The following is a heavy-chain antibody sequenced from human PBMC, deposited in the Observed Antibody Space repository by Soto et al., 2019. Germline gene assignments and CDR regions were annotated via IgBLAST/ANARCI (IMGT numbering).Heavy chain of an antibody. CDR1: GYTFTSYG. CDR3: ARGRYGDY. J-gene: IGHJ4*02. CDR2: ISAHNGNT. D-gene: IGHD1-1*01. Sequence: QVHLVQSGAEVKKPGASVKVSCKASGYTFTSYGITWVRQAPGRGLEWMGWISAHNGNTDYAQKLQGRVIVTRDTSPSTAYMELRSLISDDTAVYYCARGRYGDYWGQGALVTVSS. V-gene: IGHV1-18*01.